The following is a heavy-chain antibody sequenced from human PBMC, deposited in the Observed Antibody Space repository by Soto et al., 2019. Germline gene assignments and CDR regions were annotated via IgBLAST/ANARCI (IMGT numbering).Heavy chain of an antibody. Sequence: SETLSLTCTVSGGSISSGGYYWSWIRQHPGKGLEWIGYIYYSGSTYYNPSLKSRVTISVDTSKNQFSLKLSSVTAADTAVYYCARDMVRGVVHWFDPWGQGTLVTVSS. D-gene: IGHD3-10*01. CDR1: GGSISSGGYY. CDR3: ARDMVRGVVHWFDP. V-gene: IGHV4-31*03. J-gene: IGHJ5*02. CDR2: IYYSGST.